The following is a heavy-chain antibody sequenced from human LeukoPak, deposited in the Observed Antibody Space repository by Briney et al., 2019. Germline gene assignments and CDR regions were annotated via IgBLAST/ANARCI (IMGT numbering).Heavy chain of an antibody. V-gene: IGHV4-38-2*02. CDR2: IYHSGST. CDR3: ARVEGRFLEWLLYPPPPDYYYYYMDV. D-gene: IGHD3-3*01. Sequence: PSETLSLTCTVSGYSISSGYYWGWIRQPPGKGLEWIGSIYHSGSTYYNPSLKSRVTISVDTSKNQFSLKLSSVAAADTAVYYCARVEGRFLEWLLYPPPPDYYYYYMDVWGKGTTVTVSS. J-gene: IGHJ6*03. CDR1: GYSISSGYY.